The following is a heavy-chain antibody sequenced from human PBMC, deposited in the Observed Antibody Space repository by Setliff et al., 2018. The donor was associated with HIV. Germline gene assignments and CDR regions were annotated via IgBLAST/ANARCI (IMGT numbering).Heavy chain of an antibody. CDR3: AICGGDCYSLDY. CDR1: GGSISNYY. CDR2: IYYDGST. J-gene: IGHJ4*02. D-gene: IGHD2-21*02. V-gene: IGHV4-59*01. Sequence: PSETLSLTCTVSGGSISNYYWTWIRQPPGKGLECIGYIYYDGSTNYNPSLKSRVTFSVDTSKNYFSLELSSVTAADTAVYYCAICGGDCYSLDYWGQGTLVTVSS.